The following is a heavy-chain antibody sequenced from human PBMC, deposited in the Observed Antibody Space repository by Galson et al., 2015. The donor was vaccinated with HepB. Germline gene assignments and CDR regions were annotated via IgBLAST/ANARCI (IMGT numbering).Heavy chain of an antibody. CDR3: AKDRGYYDSSGLDHLNY. V-gene: IGHV3-23*01. Sequence: SLRLSCAASGFTFSSYAMGWVRQAPGKGLEWVSAISGSGGSTYYADSVKGRFTISRDNSKNTLYLQMNSLRAEDTAVYYCAKDRGYYDSSGLDHLNYWGQGTLVTVSS. CDR2: ISGSGGST. D-gene: IGHD3-22*01. CDR1: GFTFSSYA. J-gene: IGHJ4*02.